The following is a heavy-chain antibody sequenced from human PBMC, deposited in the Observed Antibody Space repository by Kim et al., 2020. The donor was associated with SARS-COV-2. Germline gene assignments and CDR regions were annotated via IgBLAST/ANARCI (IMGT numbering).Heavy chain of an antibody. CDR3: ARAYGYRGAFDY. CDR1: TGSISSYY. Sequence: SETLSLTCTVSTGSISSYYWSWIRQPPGKGLEWIGYIYYSGSTNYNPSLESRVTISIDTSNNQSSLNLSSVTAADTAVYYCARAYGYRGAFDYWGQGTLVTVSS. V-gene: IGHV4-59*01. J-gene: IGHJ4*02. D-gene: IGHD5-18*01. CDR2: IYYSGST.